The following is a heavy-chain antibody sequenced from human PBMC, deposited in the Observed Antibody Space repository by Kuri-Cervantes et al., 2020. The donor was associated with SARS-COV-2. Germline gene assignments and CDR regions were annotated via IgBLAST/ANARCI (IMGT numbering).Heavy chain of an antibody. Sequence: GGSLRLSCKGSGYSFSSSGIGWVRQMPGKGLEWVGIIFPRDSDTRYIPSFQGQVTISVDKSITTAYLQWSSLEASDTAIYYCARRGGPNTWNAFDIWGQGTMVTVSS. J-gene: IGHJ3*02. CDR2: IFPRDSDT. CDR3: ARRGGPNTWNAFDI. V-gene: IGHV5-51*01. D-gene: IGHD1-1*01. CDR1: GYSFSSSG.